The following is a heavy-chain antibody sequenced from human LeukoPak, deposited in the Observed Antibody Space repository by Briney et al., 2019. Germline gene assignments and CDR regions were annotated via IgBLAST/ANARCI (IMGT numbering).Heavy chain of an antibody. CDR2: IYTSGST. CDR3: ARGRETQDAFDI. CDR1: GGSVSSGSYY. V-gene: IGHV4-61*02. J-gene: IGHJ3*02. D-gene: IGHD1-26*01. Sequence: PSETLSLTCTVSGGSVSSGSYYWSWIRQPAGKGLEWIGRIYTSGSTNYNPSLKSRVTISVDTSKSQFSLKLSSMTAADTAVYYCARGRETQDAFDIWGQGTMVTVSS.